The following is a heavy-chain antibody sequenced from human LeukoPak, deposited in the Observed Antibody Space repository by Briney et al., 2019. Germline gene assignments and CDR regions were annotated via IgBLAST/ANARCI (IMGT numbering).Heavy chain of an antibody. CDR3: ARGYSSSWLGYFDY. Sequence: GGSLRLSCSASGFTFSSHTMNWVRQAPGKGLEWVSVIYSGGSTYYADSVKGRFTISRDNSKNTLFLQMNSLRAEDTAVYYCARGYSSSWLGYFDYWGQGTLVTVSP. CDR2: IYSGGST. CDR1: GFTFSSHT. V-gene: IGHV3-53*01. D-gene: IGHD6-13*01. J-gene: IGHJ4*02.